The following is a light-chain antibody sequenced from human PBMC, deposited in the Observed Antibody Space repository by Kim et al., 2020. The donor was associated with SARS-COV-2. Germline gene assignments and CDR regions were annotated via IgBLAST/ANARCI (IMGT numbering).Light chain of an antibody. CDR3: QKYNSAPRT. J-gene: IGKJ1*01. CDR1: QGIGNF. Sequence: ASVWETVTITCRAGQGIGNFLAWFQQKQGKRPQVLIYGASTLRSGVPSRFSGSGSGTEFTHTISSLQPEDVATYYCQKYNSAPRTFGQGTKVDIK. V-gene: IGKV1-27*01. CDR2: GAS.